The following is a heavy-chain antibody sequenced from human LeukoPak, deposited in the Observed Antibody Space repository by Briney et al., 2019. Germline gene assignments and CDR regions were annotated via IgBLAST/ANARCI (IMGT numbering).Heavy chain of an antibody. CDR3: ARAPQDPYYFDY. J-gene: IGHJ4*02. CDR2: ISYDGSNK. CDR1: GLTFSSYA. Sequence: GGSLRLSCAASGLTFSSYAMHWVRQAPGKGLEWVAVISYDGSNKYYADSVKGRFTISRDNSKNTLYLQMNSLRAEDTAVYYCARAPQDPYYFDYWGQGTLVTVSS. V-gene: IGHV3-30*04.